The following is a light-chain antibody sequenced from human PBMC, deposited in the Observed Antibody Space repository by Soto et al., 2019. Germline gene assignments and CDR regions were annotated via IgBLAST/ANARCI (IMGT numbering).Light chain of an antibody. CDR2: WAS. J-gene: IGKJ4*01. CDR3: QQYYSTPLT. V-gene: IGKV4-1*01. Sequence: MTESPDSLALSLCESSPKHCRSSQSVLFSTNNKNYLAWYQQKPGQPPKLLLYWASTRESGVPDRFSGSGSGTDFTRTISSLQAEDVAVYYCQQYYSTPLTFGGGTKVDIK. CDR1: QSVLFSTNNKNY.